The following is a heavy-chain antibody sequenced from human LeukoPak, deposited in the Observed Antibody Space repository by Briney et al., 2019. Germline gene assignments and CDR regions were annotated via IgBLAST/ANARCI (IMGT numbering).Heavy chain of an antibody. D-gene: IGHD3-22*01. CDR1: GFTFRDYA. CDR2: IRSKVYGGTT. CDR3: TRDPYYFDSSGYYHHAFDI. Sequence: GGSLRLSCTGFGFTFRDYAVSWVRQAPGKGLECIGFIRSKVYGGTTEYAASVKGRFTISRDDSKSTAYLQMNSLKTEDTAVYYCTRDPYYFDSSGYYHHAFDIWGQGTMVAVSS. J-gene: IGHJ3*02. V-gene: IGHV3-49*04.